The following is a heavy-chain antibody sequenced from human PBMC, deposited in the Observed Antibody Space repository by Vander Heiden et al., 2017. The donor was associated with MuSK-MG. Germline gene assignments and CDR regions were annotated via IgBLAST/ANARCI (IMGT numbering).Heavy chain of an antibody. J-gene: IGHJ4*02. D-gene: IGHD3-9*01. CDR1: GFTFSSYA. Sequence: EVQLLESGGVLVQPGGSLRLSWAASGFTFSSYAMSWVRQAPGKGLEWVSAISGSGGSTYYADSVKGRFTISRDNSKNALYLQMNSLRAEDTAVDYCAGSTGYQIPLDYWGQGTLVTVSS. CDR3: AGSTGYQIPLDY. V-gene: IGHV3-23*01. CDR2: ISGSGGST.